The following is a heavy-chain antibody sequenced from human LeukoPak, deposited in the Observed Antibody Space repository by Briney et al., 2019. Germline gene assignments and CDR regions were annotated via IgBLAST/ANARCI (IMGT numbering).Heavy chain of an antibody. CDR3: ALRAYYYDSSGYPKN. CDR1: GLTVSSYY. CDR2: ISYDGSNK. V-gene: IGHV3-30-3*01. D-gene: IGHD3-22*01. Sequence: GGSLRLSCAASGLTVSSYYMNWVRQAPGKGLEWVAVISYDGSNKYYADSVKGPFTISRDNSKNTLYLQMNSLRAEDTAVYYCALRAYYYDSSGYPKNWGQGTLVTVSS. J-gene: IGHJ4*02.